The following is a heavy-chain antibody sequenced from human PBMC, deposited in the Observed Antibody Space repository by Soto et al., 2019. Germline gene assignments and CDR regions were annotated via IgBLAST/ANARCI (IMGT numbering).Heavy chain of an antibody. D-gene: IGHD3-3*01. J-gene: IGHJ6*02. V-gene: IGHV1-69*13. CDR1: GGTFSSYA. CDR2: IIPIFGTA. CDR3: VRVVDYDFWSGPTAYGMDV. Sequence: SVKVSCKASGGTFSSYAISWVRQAPGQGLEWMGGIIPIFGTANYAQKFQGRVTITADESTSTAYMELSSLRSEDTAVYYCVRVVDYDFWSGPTAYGMDVWGQGTTVTVSS.